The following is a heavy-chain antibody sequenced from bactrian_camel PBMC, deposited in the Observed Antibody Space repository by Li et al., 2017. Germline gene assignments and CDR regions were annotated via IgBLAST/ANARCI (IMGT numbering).Heavy chain of an antibody. CDR2: IYLGSKT. D-gene: IGHD2*01. CDR1: PDYIIRTKC. CDR3: AADFEGGTVQAGILSGTIPSLFTY. V-gene: IGHV3S53*01. Sequence: HVQLVESGGGSVQTGGSLSLSCVVSPDYIIRTKCMGWFRQAPGKAREGVALIYLGSKTNWVADSVKGRFTISHPNVMNTVYLQMDSLRPEDTATYYCAADFEGGTVQAGILSGTIPSLFTYWGQGTQVTVS. J-gene: IGHJ4*01.